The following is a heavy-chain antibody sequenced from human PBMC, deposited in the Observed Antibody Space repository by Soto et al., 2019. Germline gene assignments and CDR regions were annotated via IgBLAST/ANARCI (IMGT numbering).Heavy chain of an antibody. Sequence: QAQLVQSGAEVKKPGASVKVSCEASGYTFTDHYVHWVRQAPGQGLEWMGWVNPNTAGTIYAQKFYGRVTMTSDRPITSAYVEITRRRSDDTALYYCASMDSGAYDGNGLDVWGQGTLVTVSS. CDR2: VNPNTAGT. CDR3: ASMDSGAYDGNGLDV. J-gene: IGHJ1*01. CDR1: GYTFTDHY. D-gene: IGHD2-15*01. V-gene: IGHV1-2*02.